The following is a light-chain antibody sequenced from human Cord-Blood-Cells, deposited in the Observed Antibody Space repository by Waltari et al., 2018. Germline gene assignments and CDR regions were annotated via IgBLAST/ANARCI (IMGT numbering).Light chain of an antibody. V-gene: IGKV4-1*01. CDR1: QSVLYSSNNKNY. Sequence: DIVMTQSPDSLAVSLGERATINCKSSQSVLYSSNNKNYLAWYQQKPGQPPKLLIYWASTRESRVPDRFSGSGSGTDFTLTISSLQAEDVAVYYCQQYYSTPVTFGPGTKVDIK. CDR3: QQYYSTPVT. CDR2: WAS. J-gene: IGKJ3*01.